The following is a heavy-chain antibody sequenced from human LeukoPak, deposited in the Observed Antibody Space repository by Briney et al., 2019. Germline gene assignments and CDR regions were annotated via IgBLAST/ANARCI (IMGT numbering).Heavy chain of an antibody. CDR2: IYSDGTT. D-gene: IGHD5-18*01. CDR3: ARGRGYIYGYDY. J-gene: IGHJ4*02. CDR1: GFTFSSYE. Sequence: GGSLRLSCAASGFTFSSYEMNWVRQAPGKGLEWVSIIYSDGTTYYADSVKGRFTISRDNSKNTLYLQMSSLRAEDTAVYYCARGRGYIYGYDYWGQGTLVTVSS. V-gene: IGHV3-66*01.